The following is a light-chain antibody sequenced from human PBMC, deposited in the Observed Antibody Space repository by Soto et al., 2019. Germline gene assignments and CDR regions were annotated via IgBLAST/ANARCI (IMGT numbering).Light chain of an antibody. Sequence: DIQMTQSPSSLSASVGDRVTITRRASQAISNYLAWYQQKPGRVPRLLISGASTLQSGVPSRFSGSGSGTDFTLTISGLQPEDVATYYCQKYNSAPRTFGGGTKVEIK. CDR1: QAISNY. CDR3: QKYNSAPRT. J-gene: IGKJ4*01. V-gene: IGKV1-27*01. CDR2: GAS.